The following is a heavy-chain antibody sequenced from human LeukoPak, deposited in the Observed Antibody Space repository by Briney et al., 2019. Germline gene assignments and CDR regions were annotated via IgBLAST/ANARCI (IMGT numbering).Heavy chain of an antibody. CDR3: ASGSSTPFDY. CDR2: IYYSGST. J-gene: IGHJ4*02. CDR1: GGSISSSSYY. Sequence: SETLSLTCTVSGGSISSSSYYWGWIRQPPGKGLEWIGSIYYSGSTYYNPSLKSRVTISVDTSKNQFSLKLSSVTAADTAVYYCASGSSTPFDYWGQGTLVTVSS. D-gene: IGHD1-26*01. V-gene: IGHV4-39*01.